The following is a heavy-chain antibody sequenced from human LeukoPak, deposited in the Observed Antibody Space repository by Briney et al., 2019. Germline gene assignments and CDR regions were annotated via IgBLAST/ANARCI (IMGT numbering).Heavy chain of an antibody. D-gene: IGHD3-3*01. J-gene: IGHJ4*02. CDR3: AKGSLRFADFDY. CDR2: ISGSGGST. V-gene: IGHV3-23*01. CDR1: GFTFSSYA. Sequence: GGSLRLSCAASGFTFSSYAMSWVRQAPGKGLEWVSAISGSGGSTYYADSVKGRFTVSRDNSKNTLYLQMNSLRAEDTAVYYSAKGSLRFADFDYWGQGTLVTVSS.